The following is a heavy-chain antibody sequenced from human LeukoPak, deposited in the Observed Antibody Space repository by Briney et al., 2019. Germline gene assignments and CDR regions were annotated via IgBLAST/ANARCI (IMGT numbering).Heavy chain of an antibody. V-gene: IGHV1-69*10. J-gene: IGHJ6*02. CDR2: FIPILGTP. CDR3: TRILVREYYGMDV. Sequence: SVKVSCKTSGGIFRSYGLNWVRQAPGQGLEWMGGFIPILGTPKYAQNLQGRVTITADKSTSTAYMELSSLRPEDTAVYYCTRILVREYYGMDVWGQGTTVTVSS. D-gene: IGHD6-13*01. CDR1: GGIFRSYG.